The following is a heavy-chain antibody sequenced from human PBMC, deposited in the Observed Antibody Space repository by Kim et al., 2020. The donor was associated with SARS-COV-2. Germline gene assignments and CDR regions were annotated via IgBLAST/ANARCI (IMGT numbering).Heavy chain of an antibody. J-gene: IGHJ6*01. V-gene: IGHV4-39*01. CDR3: VWRTYSGGWHIEKDL. CDR2: IQYGVNT. Sequence: SETLSLTCTVSGGSVVTGGYFWGWIRQPPGKGLEWIGSIQYGVNTYHNPSLKSRVTISADSSKNQFSLEMTSATAADTAFYYCVWRTYSGGWHIEKDLWG. CDR1: GGSVVTGGYF. D-gene: IGHD6-19*01.